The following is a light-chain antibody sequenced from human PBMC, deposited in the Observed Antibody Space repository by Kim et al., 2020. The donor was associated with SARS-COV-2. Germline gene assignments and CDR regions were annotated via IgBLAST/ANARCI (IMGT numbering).Light chain of an antibody. CDR1: QSVSRY. J-gene: IGKJ4*01. V-gene: IGKV3-20*01. Sequence: EIVLTQSPGTLSLSPGERATLSCRPSQSVSRYLAWYQQKPGQAPSLLIYSISTRATGIPDRFTGSGSGTDFTLTISRLEPEDFAMYYCQQYGSSPLTFGGGTKVDI. CDR2: SIS. CDR3: QQYGSSPLT.